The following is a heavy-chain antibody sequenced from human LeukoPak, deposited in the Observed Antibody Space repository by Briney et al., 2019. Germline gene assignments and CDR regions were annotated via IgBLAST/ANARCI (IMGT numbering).Heavy chain of an antibody. V-gene: IGHV1-2*02. D-gene: IGHD6-19*01. CDR2: INPNSGGT. CDR1: GYTFTGYY. CDR3: ARGSTSSGWYYYYYYMDV. Sequence: GASVKVSCKASGYTFTGYYMDWVRQAPGQGLEWMGWINPNSGGTNYAQKFQGRVTITADESTSTAYMELSSLRSEDTAVYYCARGSTSSGWYYYYYYMDVWGKGTTVTISS. J-gene: IGHJ6*03.